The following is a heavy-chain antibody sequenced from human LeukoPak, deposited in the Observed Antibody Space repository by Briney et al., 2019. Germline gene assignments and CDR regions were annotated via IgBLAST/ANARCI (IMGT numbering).Heavy chain of an antibody. CDR2: IYYSGST. Sequence: SETLSLTCTVSGGSISSSSYYWGWIRQPPGKGLEWIGSIYYSGSTYYNPSLKSRVTISVDTSKNQFSLKLSAVTAADTAVYYCARHDPTVTTPYFDYWGQGTLVTVSS. V-gene: IGHV4-39*01. CDR1: GGSISSSSYY. J-gene: IGHJ4*02. CDR3: ARHDPTVTTPYFDY. D-gene: IGHD4-17*01.